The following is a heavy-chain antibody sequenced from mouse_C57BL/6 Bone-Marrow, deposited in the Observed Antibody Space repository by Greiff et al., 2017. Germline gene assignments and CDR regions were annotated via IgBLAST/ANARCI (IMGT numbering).Heavy chain of an antibody. CDR3: AIQYYSNCYWYFDV. D-gene: IGHD2-5*01. CDR2: IDPANGNT. Sequence: VQLQQSVAELVRPGASVKLSCTASGFNIKNTYMHWVKQRPEQGLEWIGRIDPANGNTKYAPKFQGKATITADTSSNPAYLQLSSLTSENTAIYYCAIQYYSNCYWYFDVWGTGTTVTVSA. V-gene: IGHV14-3*01. CDR1: GFNIKNTY. J-gene: IGHJ1*03.